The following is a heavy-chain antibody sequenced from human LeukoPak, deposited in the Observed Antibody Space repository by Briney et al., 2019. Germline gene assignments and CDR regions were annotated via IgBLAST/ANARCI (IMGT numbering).Heavy chain of an antibody. CDR2: IYYSGST. CDR3: ARDPGHLDAFDI. Sequence: IGYIYYSGSTNYNPSLKSRVTISVDTSKNQFSLKLSSVTAADTAVYYCARDPGHLDAFDIWGQGTMVTVSS. V-gene: IGHV4-59*01. J-gene: IGHJ3*02.